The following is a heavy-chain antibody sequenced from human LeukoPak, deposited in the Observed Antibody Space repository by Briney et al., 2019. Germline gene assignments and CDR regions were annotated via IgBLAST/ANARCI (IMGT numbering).Heavy chain of an antibody. CDR3: AGRGYTTDY. Sequence: GGSLRLSCAASGFTFDDYAMHWVRQAPGKGLEWVSGISWNSGSIGYADSVKGRFTISRDNAKNSLYLQMNSLRAEDTALYYCAGRGYTTDYWGQGTLVTVSS. D-gene: IGHD5-18*01. CDR2: ISWNSGSI. J-gene: IGHJ4*02. CDR1: GFTFDDYA. V-gene: IGHV3-9*01.